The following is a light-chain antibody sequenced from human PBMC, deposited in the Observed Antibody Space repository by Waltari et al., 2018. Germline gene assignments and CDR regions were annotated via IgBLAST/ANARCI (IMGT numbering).Light chain of an antibody. J-gene: IGKJ1*01. Sequence: DIQMTQSPSSLSASVGDRVTITCRASQSIISYLNWYQQKPGKAPKLLIYAASSLQSGVPSRFNGSGSGTDFILTISSLQREDFATYYCQQSYSTWTFGQGTKVEIK. CDR1: QSIISY. CDR3: QQSYSTWT. V-gene: IGKV1-39*01. CDR2: AAS.